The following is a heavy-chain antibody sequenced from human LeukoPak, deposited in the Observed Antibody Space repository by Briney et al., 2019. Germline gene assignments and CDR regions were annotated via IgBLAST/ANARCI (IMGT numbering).Heavy chain of an antibody. CDR2: IYYSGST. D-gene: IGHD6-13*01. CDR3: ARAVSSSWYIPFDY. J-gene: IGHJ4*02. CDR1: GGSISSGGYY. V-gene: IGHV4-31*03. Sequence: SSETLSLTCTVSGGSISSGGYYWSWIRQHPGKGLEWIGYIYYSGSTYYNPSLKSRVTISVDTSKNQFSLKLSSVTAADTAVYYCARAVSSSWYIPFDYWGQGTLVTVSS.